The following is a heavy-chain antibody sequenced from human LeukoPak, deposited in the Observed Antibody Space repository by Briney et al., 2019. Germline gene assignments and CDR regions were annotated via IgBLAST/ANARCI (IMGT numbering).Heavy chain of an antibody. CDR2: ISSSSSYI. CDR1: GFTFSSYS. Sequence: GGSLRLSCAASGFTFSSYSMNWVRQAPGKGLEWVSSISSSSSYIYYADSVKGRFTISRDNAKNSLYLQMNSLRAEDTAVYYCARVDPYYYDSSGYYYSGFDYWGQGTLVTVSS. CDR3: ARVDPYYYDSSGYYYSGFDY. D-gene: IGHD3-22*01. V-gene: IGHV3-21*01. J-gene: IGHJ4*02.